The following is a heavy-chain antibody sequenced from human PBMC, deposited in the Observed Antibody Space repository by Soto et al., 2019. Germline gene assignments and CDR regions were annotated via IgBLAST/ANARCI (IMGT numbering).Heavy chain of an antibody. V-gene: IGHV3-15*01. Sequence: PGGSLRLSCAASGFTFSNAWMSWVRQAPGKGLEWVGRIKSKTDGGTTDYAAPVKGRFTISRDDSKNTLYLQMNSLKTEDTAVYYCTTGDGAIFDYGMDVWGQGTTVTVSS. CDR1: GFTFSNAW. D-gene: IGHD3-3*01. CDR3: TTGDGAIFDYGMDV. J-gene: IGHJ6*02. CDR2: IKSKTDGGTT.